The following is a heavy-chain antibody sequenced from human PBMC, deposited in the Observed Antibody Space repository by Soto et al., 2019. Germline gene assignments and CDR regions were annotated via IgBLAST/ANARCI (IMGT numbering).Heavy chain of an antibody. V-gene: IGHV4-31*03. CDR1: GGSISSGGYY. CDR3: ARNHHTLYYYGMDV. CDR2: IYYSGST. J-gene: IGHJ6*02. Sequence: SETLSLTCTVSGGSISSGGYYWSWIRQHPGKGLEWIGYIYYSGSTYYNPSLKSRVTISVDTSKNQFSLKLSSVTAADTAVYYCARNHHTLYYYGMDVWGQGTTVTVSS. D-gene: IGHD3-16*01.